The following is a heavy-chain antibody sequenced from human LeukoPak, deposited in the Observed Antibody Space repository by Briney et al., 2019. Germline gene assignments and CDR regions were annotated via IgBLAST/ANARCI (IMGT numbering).Heavy chain of an antibody. D-gene: IGHD3-3*01. J-gene: IGHJ4*02. V-gene: IGHV3-30*03. CDR3: ARENLGRYYDFWSGYYTRGS. Sequence: GVSLRLSCAASGFTFSSYSMNWVRQAPGKGLEWVAVISYDGSNKYYADSVKGRFTISRDNSKNTLYLQMNSLRAEDTAVYYCARENLGRYYDFWSGYYTRGSGGQGTLVTVSS. CDR2: ISYDGSNK. CDR1: GFTFSSYS.